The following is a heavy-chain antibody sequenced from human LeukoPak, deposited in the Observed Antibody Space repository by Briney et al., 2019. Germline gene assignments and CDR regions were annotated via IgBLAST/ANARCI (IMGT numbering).Heavy chain of an antibody. Sequence: GGSLRLSCAGSGFTFGDFGMSWVRQAPGKGLEWVSSISNTGANTHYPDSMKGRFTISRDNFKSTLYLQMNSLRADDTAVYYCAPQLWDHPGPWGQGTLVTVSS. D-gene: IGHD3-16*01. CDR2: ISNTGANT. V-gene: IGHV3-23*01. CDR1: GFTFGDFG. CDR3: APQLWDHPGP. J-gene: IGHJ5*02.